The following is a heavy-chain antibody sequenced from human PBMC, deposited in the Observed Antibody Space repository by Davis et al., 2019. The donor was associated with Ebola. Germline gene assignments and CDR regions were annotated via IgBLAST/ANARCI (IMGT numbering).Heavy chain of an antibody. Sequence: PGGSLRLSCIAYGFTVSSNYMSWVRQAPGKGLEWVSVIYSGGSTYYADSVKGRFTISRDNAKNSLYLQMNSLRAEDTAVYYCARNGYYFDYWGQGTLVTVSS. V-gene: IGHV3-66*01. CDR1: GFTVSSNY. D-gene: IGHD2-8*01. CDR2: IYSGGST. J-gene: IGHJ4*02. CDR3: ARNGYYFDY.